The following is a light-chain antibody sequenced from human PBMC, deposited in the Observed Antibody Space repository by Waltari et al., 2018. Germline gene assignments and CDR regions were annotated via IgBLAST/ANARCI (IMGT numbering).Light chain of an antibody. J-gene: IGLJ2*01. Sequence: QPPLPHPPPVSGSPGQPIPTPCPGTSSNVGGYDYAPWYQQPPAKFPKLMIYEVNKRPSGVSNRFSGSKSGNTASLTISGLQAEDEADYYCNSYSRSSTYVLFGGGTKLTVL. CDR3: NSYSRSSTYVL. CDR2: EVN. V-gene: IGLV2-14*01. CDR1: SSNVGGYDY.